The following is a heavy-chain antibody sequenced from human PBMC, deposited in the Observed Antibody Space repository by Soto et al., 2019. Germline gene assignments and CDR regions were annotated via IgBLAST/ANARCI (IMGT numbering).Heavy chain of an antibody. Sequence: QVQLVHSEAEVKKPGASVKVSCKASGYTFTAYSMHWVRQAPGQGLEWVGWFNPNSGDTIYAQKFQGRLTLTRDTSIGTAYMELFSLTSDDTAVYFCAREASAVISLDYWGLGTLVTVSS. J-gene: IGHJ4*02. D-gene: IGHD6-19*01. V-gene: IGHV1-2*02. CDR2: FNPNSGDT. CDR1: GYTFTAYS. CDR3: AREASAVISLDY.